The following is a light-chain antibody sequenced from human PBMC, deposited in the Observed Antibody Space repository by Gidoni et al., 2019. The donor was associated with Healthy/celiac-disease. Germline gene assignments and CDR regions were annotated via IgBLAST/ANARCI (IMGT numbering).Light chain of an antibody. CDR2: GAS. CDR1: QSVSSSY. V-gene: IGKV3-20*01. J-gene: IGKJ1*01. Sequence: EIVLTQSPGTLSLSPGERATLSCRASQSVSSSYLAWYQQKPGQAPRLLISGASSRATGIPDRLSGSGSGTDFTLKISRVGAEDFAVYYCQQYGSSRTFGQGTKVEIK. CDR3: QQYGSSRT.